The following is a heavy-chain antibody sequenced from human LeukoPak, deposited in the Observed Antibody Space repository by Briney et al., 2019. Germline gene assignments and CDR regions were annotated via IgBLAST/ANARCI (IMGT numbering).Heavy chain of an antibody. CDR3: ARDGGFLEWLQTNDYYYGMDV. V-gene: IGHV3-30-3*01. Sequence: GGSLRLSCAASGFTFSGYAMHWVRQAPGKGLEWVAVISYDGSNKYYADSVKGRFTISRDNFKNTLYLQMNSLRAEDTAVYYCARDGGFLEWLQTNDYYYGMDVWGQGTTVTVSS. CDR2: ISYDGSNK. CDR1: GFTFSGYA. D-gene: IGHD3-3*01. J-gene: IGHJ6*02.